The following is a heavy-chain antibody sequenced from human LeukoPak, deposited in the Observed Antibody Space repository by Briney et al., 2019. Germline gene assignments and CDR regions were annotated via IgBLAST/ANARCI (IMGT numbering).Heavy chain of an antibody. D-gene: IGHD3-22*01. V-gene: IGHV3-23*01. Sequence: GGSLRLSCAASGFVFRSYAMSWVRQAPGEGLEWVSGISSSGGSTYHADSVRGRFTISRDNSKNTQYLQMNSLRVEDTAVYYCVKVGSGYYDHLDFWGQGILVTVSS. CDR3: VKVGSGYYDHLDF. CDR1: GFVFRSYA. CDR2: ISSSGGST. J-gene: IGHJ4*02.